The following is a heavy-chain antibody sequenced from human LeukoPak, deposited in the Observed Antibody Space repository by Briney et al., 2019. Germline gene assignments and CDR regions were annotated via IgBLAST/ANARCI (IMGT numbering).Heavy chain of an antibody. J-gene: IGHJ4*02. CDR2: ISAYNGNT. V-gene: IGHV1-18*01. Sequence: ASVKVSCKASGYTFTSYGISWVRQARGQGLEWMGWISAYNGNTNYAQKLQGRVTITTDTSTSTAYMELRSLRSDDTAVYYCAREGPDYSSGSLGYWGQGTLVTVSS. CDR3: AREGPDYSSGSLGY. CDR1: GYTFTSYG. D-gene: IGHD6-19*01.